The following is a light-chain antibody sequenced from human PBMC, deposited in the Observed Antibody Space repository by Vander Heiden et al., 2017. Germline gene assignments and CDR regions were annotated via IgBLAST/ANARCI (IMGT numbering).Light chain of an antibody. CDR2: LGS. CDR1: PIRLHSNRYNY. Sequence: EIVMYQSTLYLPVTPGQAAALSCRSSPIRLHSNRYNYLDWYLQKPGQSPQLLIYLGSTRASGVPDRFSGSGSGTDFTLKISRVEAEDVGVYYCMQARQTPWTFGQGTKVEIK. CDR3: MQARQTPWT. J-gene: IGKJ1*01. V-gene: IGKV2-28*01.